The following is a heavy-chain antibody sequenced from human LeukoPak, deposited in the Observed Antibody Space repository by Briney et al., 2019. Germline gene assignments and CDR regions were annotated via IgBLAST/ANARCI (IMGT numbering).Heavy chain of an antibody. CDR2: IYSGGST. D-gene: IGHD5-24*01. J-gene: IGHJ4*02. V-gene: IGHV3-53*01. CDR1: GFTVSSNY. Sequence: GGSLRLSCAASGFTVSSNYMSWVRQAPGKGLEWVSVIYSGGSTYYADSVKGRFTISRDTSKNTLYLQMNSLRAEDTAVYFCVKSGYNRFDYWGQGTLVTVSS. CDR3: VKSGYNRFDY.